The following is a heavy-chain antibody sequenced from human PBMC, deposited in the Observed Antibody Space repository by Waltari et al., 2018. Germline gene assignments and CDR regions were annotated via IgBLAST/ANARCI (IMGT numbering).Heavy chain of an antibody. CDR1: GGSISSYY. D-gene: IGHD1-7*01. J-gene: IGHJ6*03. Sequence: GGSISSYYWSWIRQPPGKGLEWIGYIYYSGSTNYNPSLKSRVTISVDTSKNQFSLKLSSVTAADTAVYYCARVGGSNWNYALYYYYYYMDVWGKGTTVTVSS. CDR2: IYYSGST. CDR3: ARVGGSNWNYALYYYYYYMDV. V-gene: IGHV4-59*01.